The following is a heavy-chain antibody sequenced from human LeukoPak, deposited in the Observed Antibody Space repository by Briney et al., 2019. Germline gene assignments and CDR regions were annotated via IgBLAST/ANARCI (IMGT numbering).Heavy chain of an antibody. D-gene: IGHD3-9*01. V-gene: IGHV3-21*01. Sequence: PGGSLRLSCAASGFTFSSYSMNWVRQAPGKGLEWVSSISSSSSYIYYADSVKGRFTISRDNAKNSLYLQMNSLRAEDTAVYYCARAWDRLRYTAFFDYWGQGTLVTVSS. CDR2: ISSSSSYI. CDR3: ARAWDRLRYTAFFDY. CDR1: GFTFSSYS. J-gene: IGHJ4*02.